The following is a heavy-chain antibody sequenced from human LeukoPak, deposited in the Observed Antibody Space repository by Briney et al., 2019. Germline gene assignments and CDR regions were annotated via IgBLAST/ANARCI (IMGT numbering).Heavy chain of an antibody. Sequence: ASVKVSCKASGYTFTSYGISWVRQAPGQGLEWMGWISAYNGNTNYAQKLQGRVAMTTDTSTSTAYMELRSLRSDDTAVYYCARSVGKQQLVPRDYYYYYMDVWGKGTTVTVSS. V-gene: IGHV1-18*01. CDR3: ARSVGKQQLVPRDYYYYYMDV. J-gene: IGHJ6*03. D-gene: IGHD6-13*01. CDR1: GYTFTSYG. CDR2: ISAYNGNT.